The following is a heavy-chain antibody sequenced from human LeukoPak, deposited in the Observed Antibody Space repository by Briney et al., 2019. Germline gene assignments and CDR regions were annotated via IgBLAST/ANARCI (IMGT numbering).Heavy chain of an antibody. V-gene: IGHV5-51*01. J-gene: IGHJ4*02. D-gene: IGHD4-23*01. Sequence: GEALQISSKASAYSFTSYWIGWARPMPGKGLEWMGILYPGDSDTRYSPSFQGQVTISADKSISTAYLQWSSLKASDTAMYYSARSLPLYGGKVYFDYWGQGTLVTVSS. CDR3: ARSLPLYGGKVYFDY. CDR1: AYSFTSYW. CDR2: LYPGDSDT.